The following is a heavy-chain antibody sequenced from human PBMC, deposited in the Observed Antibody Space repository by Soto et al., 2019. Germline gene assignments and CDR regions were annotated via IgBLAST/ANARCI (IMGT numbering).Heavy chain of an antibody. CDR2: ITIRTGNV. CDR3: VRDRDSYRDMFHADF. CDR1: GFTISECS. D-gene: IGHD3-10*02. V-gene: IGHV3-48*02. Sequence: PGGSLRLSCEASGFTISECSMNWVRQAPGKGLEWLAYITIRTGNVLYADSVRGRFTISADNAENSVILQMNSLRDEDSAVYFCVRDRDSYRDMFHADFWGQGTLVTVSS. J-gene: IGHJ4*01.